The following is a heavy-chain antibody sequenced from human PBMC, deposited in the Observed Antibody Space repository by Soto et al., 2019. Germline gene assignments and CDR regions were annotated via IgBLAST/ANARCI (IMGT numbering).Heavy chain of an antibody. J-gene: IGHJ2*01. Sequence: QVPLVESGGGVVQPGRSLRLSCAASGFTFSSYAMHWVRQAPGKGLEWVAVISYDGSNKYYADSVKGRFTISRDSSRNTLYLQMNSLRAEDTAVYYCARVSAVLTFYWYFDLWGRGTLVTVSS. CDR3: ARVSAVLTFYWYFDL. CDR1: GFTFSSYA. V-gene: IGHV3-30-3*01. D-gene: IGHD1-20*01. CDR2: ISYDGSNK.